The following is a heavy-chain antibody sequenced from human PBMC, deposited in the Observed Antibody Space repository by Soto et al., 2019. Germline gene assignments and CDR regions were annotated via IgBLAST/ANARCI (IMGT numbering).Heavy chain of an antibody. CDR1: GFTFSNAW. CDR3: TTEGIVVVVAATLDY. Sequence: VQLVESGGGLVKPGGSLRLSCAASGFTFSNAWMSWVRQAPGKGLEWVGRIKSKTDGGTTDYAAPVKGRFTISRDDSKNTLYLQMNSLKTEDTAVYYCTTEGIVVVVAATLDYWGQGTLVTVSS. CDR2: IKSKTDGGTT. V-gene: IGHV3-15*01. D-gene: IGHD2-15*01. J-gene: IGHJ4*02.